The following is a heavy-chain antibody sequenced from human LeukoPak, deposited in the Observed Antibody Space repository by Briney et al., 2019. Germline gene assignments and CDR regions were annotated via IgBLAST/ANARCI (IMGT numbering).Heavy chain of an antibody. D-gene: IGHD6-19*01. V-gene: IGHV3-53*01. Sequence: GSLSLSCAASGFTVSSNYMSWVRQAPGKGLEWVSVIYSGGSTFYADSVKGRFTISRDNSKNMLYLQMNSLRAEDTAVYYCARAGGLRIAVAPIDCWGQGTLVTVSS. CDR1: GFTVSSNY. CDR2: IYSGGST. CDR3: ARAGGLRIAVAPIDC. J-gene: IGHJ4*02.